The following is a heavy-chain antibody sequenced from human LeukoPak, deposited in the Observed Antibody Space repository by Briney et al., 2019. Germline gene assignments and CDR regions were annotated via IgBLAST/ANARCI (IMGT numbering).Heavy chain of an antibody. D-gene: IGHD5-18*01. CDR3: ARDAGERYSHGSAVDY. CDR2: INPNSGGT. V-gene: IGHV1-2*02. J-gene: IGHJ4*02. CDR1: GYTFTGYY. Sequence: ASVKVSCKASGYTFTGYYMHWVRQAPGQGLEWMGWINPNSGGTNYAQKFQGRVTMTRDTSISTAYMELSRLRSDDTAVYYCARDAGERYSHGSAVDYWGQGTLVTVSS.